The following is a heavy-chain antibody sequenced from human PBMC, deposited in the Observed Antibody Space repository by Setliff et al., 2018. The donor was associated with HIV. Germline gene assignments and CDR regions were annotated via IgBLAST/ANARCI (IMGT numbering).Heavy chain of an antibody. Sequence: SETLSLTCSVSGGSISGYFWSWIRQPAGKGLEWIGRTFTSGITNYSPSLKSRVTMSVDTSKNQFSLNLTSVTAADTAVYYCAREPKGGDDRALDYWGQGTLVTVSS. CDR2: TFTSGIT. D-gene: IGHD3-16*01. J-gene: IGHJ4*02. CDR1: GGSISGYF. V-gene: IGHV4-4*07. CDR3: AREPKGGDDRALDY.